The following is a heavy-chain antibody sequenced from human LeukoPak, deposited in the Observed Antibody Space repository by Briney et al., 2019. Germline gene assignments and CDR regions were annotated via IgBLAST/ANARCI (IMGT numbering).Heavy chain of an antibody. CDR1: GFTFSTYW. J-gene: IGHJ4*02. CDR2: IKKDGSEK. V-gene: IGHV3-7*03. Sequence: GGSLRLSCAASGFTFSTYWMSWVRQAPGKGLEWVANIKKDGSEKYYIDSVKGRFTISRDNAKNSLYLQMNSLRAEDTAVYYCAREGVHCSGRSCLKAYWGQGTQVTVSS. D-gene: IGHD2-15*01. CDR3: AREGVHCSGRSCLKAY.